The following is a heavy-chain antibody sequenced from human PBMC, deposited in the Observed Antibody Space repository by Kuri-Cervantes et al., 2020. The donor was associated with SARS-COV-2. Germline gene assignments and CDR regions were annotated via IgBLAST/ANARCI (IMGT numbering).Heavy chain of an antibody. CDR2: IKSKTDGGTT. Sequence: GESLKISCAASGFTFSSYAMSWVRQAPGKGLEWVGRIKSKTDGGTTDYAAPVKGRFTISRDNSKNTLYLQMNSLRAEDTAVYYCAKSSTITIFGVVIILEYFQHWGQGTLVTVSS. V-gene: IGHV3-15*01. CDR3: AKSSTITIFGVVIILEYFQH. CDR1: GFTFSSYA. J-gene: IGHJ1*01. D-gene: IGHD3-3*01.